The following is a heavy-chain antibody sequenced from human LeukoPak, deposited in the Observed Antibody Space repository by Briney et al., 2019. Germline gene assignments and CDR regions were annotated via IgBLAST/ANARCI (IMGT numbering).Heavy chain of an antibody. CDR2: ISSSGSTI. J-gene: IGHJ4*02. CDR3: ARDVYDSSGYYIDY. Sequence: GGSLRLSCAASGFTFSSYEMNWVRQAPGKGLEWVSYISSSGSTIYYADSVKGRFTISRDNAKNSLYLQMNSLRAEDTAVYYCARDVYDSSGYYIDYWCQGTLVNVSS. CDR1: GFTFSSYE. V-gene: IGHV3-48*03. D-gene: IGHD3-22*01.